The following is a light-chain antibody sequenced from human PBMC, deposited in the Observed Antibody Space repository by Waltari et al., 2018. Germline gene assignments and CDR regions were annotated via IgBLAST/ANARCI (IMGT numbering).Light chain of an antibody. CDR2: EGS. V-gene: IGLV2-23*03. Sequence: QSALTQPASVSGSPGQSITITCTGTSSDVGSSNLVPWYQQHTGKAPKRMIYEGSKRPSGVSNRFSGSKSGNTASLTISGLQAEDEADYYCYSYAGSNTFVFGGGTKLTVL. CDR1: SSDVGSSNL. CDR3: YSYAGSNTFV. J-gene: IGLJ2*01.